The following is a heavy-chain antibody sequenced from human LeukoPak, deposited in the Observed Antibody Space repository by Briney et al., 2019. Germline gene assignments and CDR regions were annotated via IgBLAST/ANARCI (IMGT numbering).Heavy chain of an antibody. Sequence: ASVKVSCQASGYTFTSYYMHWVRQAPGQGLEWMGWINPNSGGTNYAQKFQGRVTMTRDTSISTAYMELSRLRSDDMAVYYCARGRYYYGSGNDYWGQGTLVTVSS. CDR1: GYTFTSYY. J-gene: IGHJ4*02. V-gene: IGHV1-2*02. D-gene: IGHD3-10*01. CDR3: ARGRYYYGSGNDY. CDR2: INPNSGGT.